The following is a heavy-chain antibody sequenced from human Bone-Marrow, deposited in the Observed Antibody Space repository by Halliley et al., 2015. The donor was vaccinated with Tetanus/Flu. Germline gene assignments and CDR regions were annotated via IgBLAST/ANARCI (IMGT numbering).Heavy chain of an antibody. V-gene: IGHV4-61*01. CDR2: IYYSGSSSGST. J-gene: IGHJ6*02. CDR1: GGSINSGSYY. CDR3: SRDRETSDFWSDSRWGNAV. Sequence: TLSLTCTVSGGSINSGSYYWNWIRQPPGKGLEWIGHIYYSGSSSGSTNYNPSLESRVSISADTSRGEISLRLRSVGAADTAVYFCSRDRETSDFWSDSRWGNAVWGQGTSVIVSS. D-gene: IGHD3-3*01.